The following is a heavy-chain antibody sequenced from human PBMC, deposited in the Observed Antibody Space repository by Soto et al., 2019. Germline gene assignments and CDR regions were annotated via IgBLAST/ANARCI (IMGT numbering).Heavy chain of an antibody. D-gene: IGHD4-17*01. J-gene: IGHJ4*02. CDR2: IYYSGST. CDR1: GGSISSYY. CDR3: ARRYGDYDLSCFDY. V-gene: IGHV4-59*08. Sequence: SETLSLTCTVSGGSISSYYWSWIRQPPGKGLEWIGYIYYSGSTNYNPSLKSRVTISVDTSKNQFSLKLSSVTAADTAVYYCARRYGDYDLSCFDYWGQGTLVTVSS.